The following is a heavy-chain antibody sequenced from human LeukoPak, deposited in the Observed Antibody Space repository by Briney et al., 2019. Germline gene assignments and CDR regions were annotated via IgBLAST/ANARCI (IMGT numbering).Heavy chain of an antibody. CDR1: GYTFTSYA. D-gene: IGHD4-17*01. CDR2: INAYNGNT. CDR3: ARDHYGDYVSWYFQH. J-gene: IGHJ1*01. Sequence: GASVRVSCKASGYTFTSYAMHWVRQAPGQRLEWMGWINAYNGNTNYAQKLQGRVTMTTDTSTSTAYMELRSLRSDDTAVYYCARDHYGDYVSWYFQHWGQGTLVTVSS. V-gene: IGHV1-18*01.